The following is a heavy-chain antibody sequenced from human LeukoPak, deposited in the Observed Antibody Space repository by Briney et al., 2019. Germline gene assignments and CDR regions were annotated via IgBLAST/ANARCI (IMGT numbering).Heavy chain of an antibody. CDR2: MYYSGTT. CDR1: NGSIFSHNTY. D-gene: IGHD1-1*01. J-gene: IGHJ4*02. CDR3: AKLVGTTGYFDL. Sequence: PSETLSLSCTVSNGSIFSHNTYWAWVRQPPGKGLEWIVGMYYSGTTYYNPSLQSRVTMSVDMAKNHFSLNMTSVSAADTAVYFCAKLVGTTGYFDLWGRGGQVSVAS. V-gene: IGHV4-39*01.